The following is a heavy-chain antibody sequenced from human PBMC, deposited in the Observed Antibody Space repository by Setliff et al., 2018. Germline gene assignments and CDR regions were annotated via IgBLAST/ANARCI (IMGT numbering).Heavy chain of an antibody. CDR3: ARRIGSSLSHFYYYMDV. CDR2: IYPDDSDT. V-gene: IGHV5-51*01. J-gene: IGHJ6*03. Sequence: GESLKLSCKGSGYNFASYWIAWVRQMPGKGLEWMGIIYPDDSDTRYSPSFQSQVTISADKSISTAYLQWSSLKASDTAMYYCARRIGSSLSHFYYYMDVWGKGTTVTVSS. D-gene: IGHD6-19*01. CDR1: GYNFASYW.